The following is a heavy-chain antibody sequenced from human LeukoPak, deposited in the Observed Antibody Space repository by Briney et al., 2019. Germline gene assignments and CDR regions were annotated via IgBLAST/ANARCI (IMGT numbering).Heavy chain of an antibody. J-gene: IGHJ5*02. D-gene: IGHD2-15*01. V-gene: IGHV1-69*13. Sequence: SVKVSCKASGGTFISYAISWVRQAPGQGLEWMGGIIPIFGTANYAQKFQGRVTITADESTSTAYMELSSLRSEDTAVYYCARDRQTDIVVVVAGSPARNWFDPWGQGTLVTVSS. CDR2: IIPIFGTA. CDR1: GGTFISYA. CDR3: ARDRQTDIVVVVAGSPARNWFDP.